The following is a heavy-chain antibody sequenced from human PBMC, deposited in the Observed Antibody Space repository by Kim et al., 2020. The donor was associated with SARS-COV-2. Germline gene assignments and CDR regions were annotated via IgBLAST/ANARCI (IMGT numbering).Heavy chain of an antibody. V-gene: IGHV4-4*07. CDR3: ARDRLITMVRGVTYYYYGMHV. CDR2: IYTSGST. Sequence: SETLSLTCTVSGGSISSYYWSWIRQPAGKGLEWIGRIYTSGSTNYNPSLKSRVTMSVDKSKNQFSLKLSSVTAAETAVYYCARDRLITMVRGVTYYYYGMHVWVHGTTVTVSS. J-gene: IGHJ6*02. CDR1: GGSISSYY. D-gene: IGHD3-10*01.